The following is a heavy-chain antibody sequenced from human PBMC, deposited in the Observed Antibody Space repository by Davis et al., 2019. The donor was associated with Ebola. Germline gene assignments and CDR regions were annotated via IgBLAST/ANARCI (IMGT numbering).Heavy chain of an antibody. D-gene: IGHD1-1*01. CDR3: ARTGTEDF. V-gene: IGHV1-69*02. J-gene: IGHJ4*02. CDR2: IIPFLNIT. Sequence: SVKVSCKASGGTFGIATIIWVRQAPGQGLEWMGRIIPFLNITNYAQNFRDRVTITADRSTDTTYMKLSSLRSDDTALYYCARTGTEDFWGQGTLVTVSS. CDR1: GGTFGIAT.